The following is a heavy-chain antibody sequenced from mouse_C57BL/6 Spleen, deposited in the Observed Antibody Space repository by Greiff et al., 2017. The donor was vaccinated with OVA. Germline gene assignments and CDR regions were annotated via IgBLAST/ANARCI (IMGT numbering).Heavy chain of an antibody. CDR2: INPNNGGT. D-gene: IGHD1-1*01. V-gene: IGHV1-18*01. CDR1: GYTFTDYN. J-gene: IGHJ2*01. CDR3: ARSTSYGSSFFDY. Sequence: VQLQQSGPELVKPGASVKIPCKASGYTFTDYNMDWVKQSHGKSLEWIGDINPNNGGTIYNQKFKGKATLTVDKSSSTAYMELRSLTSEDTAVYYCARSTSYGSSFFDYWGQGTTLTVSS.